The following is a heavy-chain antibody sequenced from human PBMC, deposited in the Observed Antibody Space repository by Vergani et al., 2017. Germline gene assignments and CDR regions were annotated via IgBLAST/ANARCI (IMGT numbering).Heavy chain of an antibody. CDR3: AGAKIEPTVILRYYFDY. V-gene: IGHV4-59*13. Sequence: QVQLQESGPGLVKPSETLSLTCTVSGGSISSYYWSWIRQPPGKGLEWIGYIYSSGSTNYNPSLKSRGTISVDTSKNQFSLKLSSVTAADTAVYYCAGAKIEPTVILRYYFDYWGQGTLVTVSS. D-gene: IGHD4-11*01. CDR1: GGSISSYY. CDR2: IYSSGST. J-gene: IGHJ4*02.